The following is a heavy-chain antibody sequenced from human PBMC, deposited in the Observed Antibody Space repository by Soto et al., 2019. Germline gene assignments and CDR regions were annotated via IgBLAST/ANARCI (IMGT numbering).Heavy chain of an antibody. Sequence: GGSLRLSCAASGFTFSNAWMNWVRQAPGKGLKWVGRIKSKTDGGTTDYAAPVKGGFTISRDDSKNTLYLQMNSLKTEDTAVYYCTTVLRFLEWFSATGGMDVWGQGTTVTVSS. D-gene: IGHD3-3*01. CDR2: IKSKTDGGTT. CDR1: GFTFSNAW. J-gene: IGHJ6*02. V-gene: IGHV3-15*07. CDR3: TTVLRFLEWFSATGGMDV.